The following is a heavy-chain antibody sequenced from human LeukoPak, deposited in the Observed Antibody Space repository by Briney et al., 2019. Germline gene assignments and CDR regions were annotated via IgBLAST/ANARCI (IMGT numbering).Heavy chain of an antibody. D-gene: IGHD3-3*01. V-gene: IGHV4-39*07. CDR1: GGSVSRNSDY. Sequence: PSETLSLNCTVSGGSVSRNSDYWGWIRQPPGKGLEWIGRIYTSGSTNYNPSLKSRVTMSVDTSKNQFSLKLSSVTAADTAVYYCARDLVHLGYDFWTSWAWGAFDIWGQGTMVTVSS. CDR3: ARDLVHLGYDFWTSWAWGAFDI. CDR2: IYTSGST. J-gene: IGHJ3*02.